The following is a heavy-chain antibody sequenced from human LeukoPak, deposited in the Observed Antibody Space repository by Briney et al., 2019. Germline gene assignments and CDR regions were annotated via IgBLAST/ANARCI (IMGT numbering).Heavy chain of an antibody. J-gene: IGHJ6*03. V-gene: IGHV3-15*01. CDR2: IKSKTDGGTT. Sequence: GGSLRLSCAASGFTFSNAWMSWVRQAPGKGLEWVGRIKSKTDGGTTDYAAPVKGRFTISRDDPKNTLYLQMNSLKTEDTAVYYCTTAYDILTGFYYYYMDVWGKGTTVTVSS. D-gene: IGHD3-9*01. CDR1: GFTFSNAW. CDR3: TTAYDILTGFYYYYMDV.